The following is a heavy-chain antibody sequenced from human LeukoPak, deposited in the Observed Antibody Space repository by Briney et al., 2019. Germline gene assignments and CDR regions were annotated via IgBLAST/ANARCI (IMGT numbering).Heavy chain of an antibody. Sequence: PSETLSLTCTVSDASISSNTYYWAWIRQPPGKELVGIGSIFNARSYFYNPSIPSRVTISIDKYQNHLSLNFGTVADADMDIYYCARNMTIILVAERIDAFDIWGQGTMVSVSS. CDR3: ARNMTIILVAERIDAFDI. CDR2: IFNARSY. CDR1: DASISSNTYY. V-gene: IGHV4-39*02. D-gene: IGHD3-22*01. J-gene: IGHJ3*02.